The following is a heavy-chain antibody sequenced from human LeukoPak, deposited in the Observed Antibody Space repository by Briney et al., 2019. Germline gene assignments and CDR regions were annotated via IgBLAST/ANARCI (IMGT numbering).Heavy chain of an antibody. J-gene: IGHJ4*02. CDR2: IYYSGST. D-gene: IGHD3-22*01. CDR3: ASIPYYDSSGYVDY. Sequence: SETLSLTCTVSGGSISSSSYYWGWIRQPPGKGLEWIGSIYYSGSTYYNPSLKSRVTISVDTSKNQFSLKLSPLTAADTAVYYCASIPYYDSSGYVDYWGQGTLVTVSP. V-gene: IGHV4-39*01. CDR1: GGSISSSSYY.